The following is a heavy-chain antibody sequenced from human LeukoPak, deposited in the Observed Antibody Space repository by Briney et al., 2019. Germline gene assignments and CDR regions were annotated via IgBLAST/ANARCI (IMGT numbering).Heavy chain of an antibody. J-gene: IGHJ4*02. CDR1: GFTFSSYA. V-gene: IGHV3-64*01. D-gene: IGHD5-12*01. CDR2: ISSNGGST. CDR3: ARFGGYDGIDY. Sequence: GGSLRFSCAASGFTFSSYAMHWVRQAPGKGLEYVSAISSNGGSTYYANSVKGRFTISRDNSKNTLYLQMGSLRAEDMAVYYCARFGGYDGIDYWGQGTLVTVSS.